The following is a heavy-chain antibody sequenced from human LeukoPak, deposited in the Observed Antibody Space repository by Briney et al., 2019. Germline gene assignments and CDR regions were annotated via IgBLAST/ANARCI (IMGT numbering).Heavy chain of an antibody. CDR2: IYYSGST. D-gene: IGHD3-22*01. CDR1: GGSITTY. Sequence: PSETLSLTCTVSGGSITTYWSWIRQPPGKGLEWIGYIYYSGSTNYNPSLKSRVTISVDTSKNQFSLKLSSVTAADTAVYYCARGGASGRYYYDSSGSFDYWGQGTLVTVSS. V-gene: IGHV4-59*01. J-gene: IGHJ4*02. CDR3: ARGGASGRYYYDSSGSFDY.